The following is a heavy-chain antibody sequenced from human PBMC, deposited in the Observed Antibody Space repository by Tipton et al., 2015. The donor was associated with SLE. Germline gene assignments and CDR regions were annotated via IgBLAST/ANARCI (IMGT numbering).Heavy chain of an antibody. CDR3: ARGVYDYIWGSYRRVAFDI. CDR1: GGSISSHY. D-gene: IGHD3-16*02. Sequence: TLSLTCTVSGGSISSHYWRWIRQPPGKGLEWIGSIYYSGSTYYNPSLKSRVTISVDTSKNQFSLKLSSVTAADTAVYYCARGVYDYIWGSYRRVAFDIWGQGTMVTVSS. CDR2: IYYSGST. J-gene: IGHJ3*02. V-gene: IGHV4-59*11.